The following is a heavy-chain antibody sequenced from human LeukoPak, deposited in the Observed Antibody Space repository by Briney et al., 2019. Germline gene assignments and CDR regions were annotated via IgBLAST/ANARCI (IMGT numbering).Heavy chain of an antibody. CDR2: IDWDDDK. CDR1: GFSLSTSGMR. Sequence: SGPPLVNPTQTLTLTCTFSGFSLSTSGMRVSWIRQPPGKALEWLARIDWDDDKFYSTSLKTRLTISKDTSKNQVVLTMTNMDPVDTATYYCARTLGPRRGAFDIWGQGTMVTVSS. CDR3: ARTLGPRRGAFDI. J-gene: IGHJ3*02. V-gene: IGHV2-70*04.